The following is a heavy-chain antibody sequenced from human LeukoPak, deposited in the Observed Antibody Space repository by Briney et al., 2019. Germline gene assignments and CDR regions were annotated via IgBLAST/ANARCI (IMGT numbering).Heavy chain of an antibody. V-gene: IGHV1-2*02. CDR3: ARGLGFLIGSIWYPDAFDI. CDR2: INPNSGGT. J-gene: IGHJ3*02. Sequence: ASVKVSCKASGYTFTGYYMHWVRQAPGQGLEWMGWINPNSGGTNYAQKFQGRVTMTRDTSISTAYMELSRLRSDDTAVYHCARGLGFLIGSIWYPDAFDIWGQGTMVTVSS. D-gene: IGHD6-13*01. CDR1: GYTFTGYY.